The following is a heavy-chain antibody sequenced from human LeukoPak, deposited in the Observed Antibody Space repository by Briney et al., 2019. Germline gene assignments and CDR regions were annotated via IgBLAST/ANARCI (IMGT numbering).Heavy chain of an antibody. J-gene: IGHJ5*02. CDR3: AKGYCSSTSCPEGVWYNWFDP. D-gene: IGHD2-2*01. V-gene: IGHV3-23*01. CDR1: GFTFSSYA. Sequence: PGGSLRLSCAASGFTFSSYAISWVRQAPGKGLEWVSAISGSGGSTYYADSVKGRFTISRDNSKNTLYLQMNSLRAEDTAVYYCAKGYCSSTSCPEGVWYNWFDPWGQGTLVTVSS. CDR2: ISGSGGST.